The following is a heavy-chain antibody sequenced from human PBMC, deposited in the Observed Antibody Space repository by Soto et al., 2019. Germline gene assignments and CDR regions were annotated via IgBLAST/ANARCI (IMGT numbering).Heavy chain of an antibody. CDR3: TRAYGAETFDS. V-gene: IGHV1-8*02. CDR1: GYTFNNYD. CDR2: MNPNSGST. J-gene: IGHJ5*01. D-gene: IGHD3-10*01. Sequence: GASVKVSCKASGYTFNNYDIHWVRQAPGHGLEWMGWMNPNSGSTGYAQNFRGRVTMTQNTAIGTAYMELSSLRSDDTATYYCTRAYGAETFDSWGQGTRVTVS.